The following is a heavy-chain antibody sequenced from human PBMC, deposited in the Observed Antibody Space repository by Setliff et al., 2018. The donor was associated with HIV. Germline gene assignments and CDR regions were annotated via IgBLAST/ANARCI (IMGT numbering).Heavy chain of an antibody. Sequence: KTSETLSLTCTVSGDSISSYYWTWIRQPPGKGLEWIGYVYYSGSSNYNPSLQSRVTISVDMSKNQFFLILSSVTAADTAMYYCARSYGYNVDYWGQGKLVTVSS. V-gene: IGHV4-59*01. D-gene: IGHD3-16*01. CDR3: ARSYGYNVDY. CDR2: VYYSGSS. J-gene: IGHJ4*02. CDR1: GDSISSYY.